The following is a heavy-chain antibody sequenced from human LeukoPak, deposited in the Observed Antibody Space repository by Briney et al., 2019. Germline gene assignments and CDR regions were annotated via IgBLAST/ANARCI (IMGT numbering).Heavy chain of an antibody. V-gene: IGHV4-59*01. CDR1: GGSISSYY. J-gene: IGHJ3*02. D-gene: IGHD2-15*01. CDR2: IYYSGST. Sequence: SETLSLTYTVSGGSISSYYWSWIRQPPGKGLEWIGYIYYSGSTNYNPSLKSRVTISVDTSKNQFSLKLSSVTAADTAVYYCATTSGGSGDDAFDIWGQGTMVTVSS. CDR3: ATTSGGSGDDAFDI.